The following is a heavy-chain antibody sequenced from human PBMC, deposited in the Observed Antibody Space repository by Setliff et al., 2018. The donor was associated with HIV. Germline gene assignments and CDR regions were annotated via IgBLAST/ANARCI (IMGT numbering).Heavy chain of an antibody. V-gene: IGHV3-21*06. CDR2: VSSDGRYI. Sequence: GESLRLSCAASGFVFRNYNMNWVRQAPGKGLEWVSSVSSDGRYIYYADSVRGRFTISRDDAKSSLYLQMYSLRAEDTAIYYCARDRASSAYYSHFDYWGQGNMVTVS. CDR1: GFVFRNYN. D-gene: IGHD3-22*01. CDR3: ARDRASSAYYSHFDY. J-gene: IGHJ4*02.